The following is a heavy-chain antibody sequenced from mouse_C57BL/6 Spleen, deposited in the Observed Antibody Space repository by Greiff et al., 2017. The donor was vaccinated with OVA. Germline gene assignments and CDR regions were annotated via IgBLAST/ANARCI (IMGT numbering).Heavy chain of an antibody. Sequence: QVQLQQPGAELVKPGASVKLSCKASGYTFTSYWMQWVKQRPGQGLGWIGEIDPSDSYTNYNQKFKGKATLTVDTSSSTADMQLSSLTSEDSAVYYCARGYGSSPYYCDYWGQGTTLTVSS. CDR3: ARGYGSSPYYCDY. CDR2: IDPSDSYT. J-gene: IGHJ2*01. V-gene: IGHV1-50*01. CDR1: GYTFTSYW. D-gene: IGHD1-1*01.